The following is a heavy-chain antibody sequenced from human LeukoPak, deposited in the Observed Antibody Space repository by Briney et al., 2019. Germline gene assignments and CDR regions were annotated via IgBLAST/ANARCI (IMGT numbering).Heavy chain of an antibody. CDR2: IWYDGSNK. J-gene: IGHJ4*02. D-gene: IGHD5-24*01. V-gene: IGHV3-33*01. CDR3: ARDAVMATITLVDY. CDR1: GFTFCSYG. Sequence: GRSLRLSCAASGFTFCSYGMHWVRQAPGKGLEWVAVIWYDGSNKYYADSVKGRFTISRDNSKNTLYLQMNSLRAEDTAVYYCARDAVMATITLVDYWGQGTLVTVSS.